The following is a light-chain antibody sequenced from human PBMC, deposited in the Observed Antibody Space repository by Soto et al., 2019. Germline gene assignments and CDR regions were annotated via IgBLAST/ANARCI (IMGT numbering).Light chain of an antibody. CDR1: QSVGSD. CDR2: GAS. CDR3: QQYNNLPWT. Sequence: EIVLTQSPGTLSLSPGERATLSCRASQSVGSDYLAWYQQKPGQAPRLLIYGASTRVTGIPARFSGSGSGTEFTLTISSLQSEDFAVYYCQQYNNLPWTFGQGTKVDIK. V-gene: IGKV3-15*01. J-gene: IGKJ1*01.